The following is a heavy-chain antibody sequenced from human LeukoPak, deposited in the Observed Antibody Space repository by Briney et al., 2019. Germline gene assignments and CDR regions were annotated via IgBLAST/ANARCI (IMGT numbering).Heavy chain of an antibody. CDR1: RHTFDSDG. D-gene: IGHD2-2*02. Sequence: ASVNVSCKPSRHTFDSDGVTWVRPAPGQGLEWLGWINVRNGETNYAQKFQGRLTMTTDTFATIAYMELTNLRSDDTALYYCARRGPNLYDYWGQGTLVTVSS. CDR2: INVRNGET. V-gene: IGHV1-18*01. CDR3: ARRGPNLYDY. J-gene: IGHJ4*02.